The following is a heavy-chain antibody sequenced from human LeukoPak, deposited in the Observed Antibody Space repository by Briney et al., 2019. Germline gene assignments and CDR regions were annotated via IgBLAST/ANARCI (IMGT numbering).Heavy chain of an antibody. CDR1: GGSFRSYA. CDR3: AEGCSTSDRYRTPGGVDV. J-gene: IGHJ6*02. D-gene: IGHD2-2*01. CDR2: IVPILGMT. Sequence: SVKVSCKASGGSFRSYAISWVRQAPGQGLEWMGRIVPILGMTNYAQSFQGRVTITADTSTSTAYMELSSLRSEDTAVYYCAEGCSTSDRYRTPGGVDVWGQGTTVTVSS. V-gene: IGHV1-69*04.